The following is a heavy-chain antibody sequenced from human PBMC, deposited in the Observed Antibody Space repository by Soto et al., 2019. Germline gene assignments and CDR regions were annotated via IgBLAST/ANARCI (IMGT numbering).Heavy chain of an antibody. CDR2: IYSGGST. Sequence: ETLRLSCVTSGLTVSANYMSWVRQAPGKGLEWVSVIYSGGSTYYADSVKGRFTISRDNSKNMLYLQMNSLRAEDTAVYYCARDAVGYCSGGTCSDAFDIWGLGTMVTVSS. CDR1: GLTVSANY. V-gene: IGHV3-66*01. J-gene: IGHJ3*02. CDR3: ARDAVGYCSGGTCSDAFDI. D-gene: IGHD2-15*01.